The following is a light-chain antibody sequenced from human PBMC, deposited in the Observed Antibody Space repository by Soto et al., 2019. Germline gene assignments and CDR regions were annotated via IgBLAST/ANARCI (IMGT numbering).Light chain of an antibody. J-gene: IGKJ1*01. CDR3: QQYNNWPPWT. CDR1: QSVSSN. V-gene: IGKV3-15*01. Sequence: EIVMTQSPATLSVSPGERATLSCRSSQSVSSNLALYQQKPGQAPRLLIYGASTRATGIPARFSGSGSGTEFTLTISSLQSEDFAVYYCQQYNNWPPWTFGQGTTVDIK. CDR2: GAS.